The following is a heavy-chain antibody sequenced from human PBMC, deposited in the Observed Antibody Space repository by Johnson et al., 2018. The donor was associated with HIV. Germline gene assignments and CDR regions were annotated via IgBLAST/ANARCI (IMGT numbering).Heavy chain of an antibody. CDR1: GFTFSNSA. CDR2: IGGSGGST. J-gene: IGHJ3*02. V-gene: IGHV3-23*04. CDR3: ARVALGAFDI. Sequence: VQLVESGGGLVQPGGSLRLSCAASGFTFSNSAMSWVRQAPGKGLEWVSGIGGSGGSTTYADSVKGRFTMSRDNSKNTLDLQMNILRAEDMALYYCARVALGAFDIWVQGTMVTVSS. D-gene: IGHD3-3*02.